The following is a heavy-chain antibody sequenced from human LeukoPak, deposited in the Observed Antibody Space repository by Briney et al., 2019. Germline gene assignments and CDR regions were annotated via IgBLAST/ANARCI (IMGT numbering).Heavy chain of an antibody. D-gene: IGHD5-18*01. V-gene: IGHV3-23*01. CDR1: GFTLGSYA. Sequence: GGSLRLSCAASGFTLGSYAMNWVSQAPGKGLELVSSISGSGDTTYYGDSVQGRFSISRDNSKNTLYLQMNSLRADDTAVYYCAKTQGQLWSPNDYWGQGTLVTVSS. CDR3: AKTQGQLWSPNDY. J-gene: IGHJ4*02. CDR2: ISGSGDTT.